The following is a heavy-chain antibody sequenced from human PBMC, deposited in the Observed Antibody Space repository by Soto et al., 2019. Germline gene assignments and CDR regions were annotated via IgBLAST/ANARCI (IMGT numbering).Heavy chain of an antibody. CDR1: GFTFSGSA. CDR3: TATTRAAERFDP. Sequence: GGSLRLSCAASGFTFSGSAMHWVRQASGKGLEWVGRIRSKANSYATAYAASVKGRFTISRDDSKNTAYLQMNSLKTEDTAVYYCTATTRAAERFDPWGQGTLVTVSS. CDR2: IRSKANSYAT. V-gene: IGHV3-73*01. J-gene: IGHJ5*02. D-gene: IGHD1-26*01.